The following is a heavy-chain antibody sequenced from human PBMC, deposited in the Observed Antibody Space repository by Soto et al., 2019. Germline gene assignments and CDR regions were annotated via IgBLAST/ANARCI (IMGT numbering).Heavy chain of an antibody. Sequence: GGSLRLSCAASGFTFGSYAMTWVRQAPGKGLEWVSAISFGGGSTYYADSVKGQFTISRDNSKNTLYLQMTSLRAEDTAIYYCATDSFRSGIAVAGNYWGQGTLVTVSS. V-gene: IGHV3-23*01. D-gene: IGHD6-19*01. J-gene: IGHJ4*02. CDR2: ISFGGGST. CDR3: ATDSFRSGIAVAGNY. CDR1: GFTFGSYA.